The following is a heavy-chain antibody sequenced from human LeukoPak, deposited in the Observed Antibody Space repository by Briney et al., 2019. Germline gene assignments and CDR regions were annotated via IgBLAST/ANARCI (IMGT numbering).Heavy chain of an antibody. J-gene: IGHJ4*02. CDR1: GFTFSSYW. Sequence: PGGSLRLSCAASGFTFSSYWMHWVRQAPGKGLEWVAVIWYDGSNKYYADSVKGRFTISRDNSNNRLYLQMNSLRAGDTAVYYCARVRYSSGWYSDYWGQGTLVTVSS. CDR3: ARVRYSSGWYSDY. D-gene: IGHD6-19*01. V-gene: IGHV3-33*08. CDR2: IWYDGSNK.